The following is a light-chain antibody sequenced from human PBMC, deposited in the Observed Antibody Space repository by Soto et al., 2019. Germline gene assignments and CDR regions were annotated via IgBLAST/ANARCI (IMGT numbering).Light chain of an antibody. CDR3: QQYYTYSRT. V-gene: IGKV1-5*01. Sequence: DIQMTQSPSTLSASVGDRVTITCRASQSINSRLAWYQQRPGKAPDLLIYDASTLQSGVPSRFSSSGSGTEFTLTISSLLPDDFATYSCQQYYTYSRTFGQGTKVGIK. CDR1: QSINSR. J-gene: IGKJ1*01. CDR2: DAS.